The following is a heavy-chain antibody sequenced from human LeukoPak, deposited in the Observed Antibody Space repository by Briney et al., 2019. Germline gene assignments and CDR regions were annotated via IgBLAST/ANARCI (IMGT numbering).Heavy chain of an antibody. V-gene: IGHV3-23*01. Sequence: PGGSLRLSCEASGFTFSTYAMSWVRQAPGKGLEWVSSFSGSGGGTYYADSVKGRFTISRDNSKNTLYLQMNSLRAEDTAVYYCAKDVYSSSWYHDYWGQGTLVTVSP. CDR3: AKDVYSSSWYHDY. D-gene: IGHD6-13*01. CDR1: GFTFSTYA. J-gene: IGHJ4*02. CDR2: FSGSGGGT.